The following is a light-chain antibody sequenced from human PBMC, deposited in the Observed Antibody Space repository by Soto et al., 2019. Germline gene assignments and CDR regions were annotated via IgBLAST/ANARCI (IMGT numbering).Light chain of an antibody. V-gene: IGKV2-30*01. J-gene: IGKJ3*01. Sequence: VVMTQSPLSLPVTLGQPASVAXRSSRSLLYSDGNTYLHWXQQRRGXPPRXXXYRXSNRDSGVPDRLSGSGSGTDFTLKISRVEAEYVGVYYCMQGTHWGFTFGPGTKVDIK. CDR2: RXS. CDR1: RSLLYSDGNTY. CDR3: MQGTHWGFT.